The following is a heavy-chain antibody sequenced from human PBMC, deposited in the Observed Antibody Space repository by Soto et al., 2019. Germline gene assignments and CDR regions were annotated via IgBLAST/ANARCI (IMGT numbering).Heavy chain of an antibody. V-gene: IGHV1-69*12. Sequence: QVQLVQSGAEVKKPGSSVKVSCKASGGTFSSYAISWVRQAPGQGLEWMGGIIPNFGTANYAQKFQGRVTITADESTSTAYMELGSLRSEDTAVYYCARRRDGYNWGYYFDYWGQGTLVTVSS. D-gene: IGHD5-12*01. CDR2: IIPNFGTA. CDR3: ARRRDGYNWGYYFDY. CDR1: GGTFSSYA. J-gene: IGHJ4*02.